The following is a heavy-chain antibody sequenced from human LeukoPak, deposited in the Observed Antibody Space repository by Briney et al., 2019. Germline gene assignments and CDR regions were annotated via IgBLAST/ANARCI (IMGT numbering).Heavy chain of an antibody. D-gene: IGHD5-24*01. J-gene: IGHJ4*02. CDR1: GFTFSSYA. CDR2: ISSNGGST. V-gene: IGHV3-64*01. CDR3: ARYGANGRNLEY. Sequence: GGSLRLSCAASGFTFSSYAMHWVRQAPGKGPEYVSAISSNGGSTYYANSVKGRFTISRDNSKNTLYLQMNSLRAEDTAVYYCARYGANGRNLEYWGQGTLVTVSS.